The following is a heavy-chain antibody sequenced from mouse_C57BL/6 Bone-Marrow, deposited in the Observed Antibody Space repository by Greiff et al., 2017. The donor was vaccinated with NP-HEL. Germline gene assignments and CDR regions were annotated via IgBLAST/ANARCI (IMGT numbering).Heavy chain of an antibody. Sequence: QVQLQQSGAELAKPGASVKLSCKASGYTFTSYWMPWVKQRPGQGLEWIGYINPSSGYTKYNQKFKDKATLTADKSSSTAYMQLSSLTYEDSAVYYCARDDDSRRDYFDYWGQGTTLTVSA. J-gene: IGHJ2*01. V-gene: IGHV1-7*01. CDR1: GYTFTSYW. D-gene: IGHD2-3*01. CDR2: INPSSGYT. CDR3: ARDDDSRRDYFDY.